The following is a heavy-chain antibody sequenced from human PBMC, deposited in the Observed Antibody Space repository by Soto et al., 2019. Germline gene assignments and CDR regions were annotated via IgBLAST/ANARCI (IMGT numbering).Heavy chain of an antibody. V-gene: IGHV3-11*01. J-gene: IGHJ4*02. CDR1: GFTFSDYY. D-gene: IGHD3-22*01. CDR2: ISSSGSTI. CDR3: ARERYDSSGYAFDY. Sequence: GGSLRLSCAASGFTFSDYYMSWIRQAPGKGLEWVSYISSSGSTIHYADSVKGRFTISRDNAKNSLYLQMNSLRAEDTAVYYCARERYDSSGYAFDYWGQGTLVTVSS.